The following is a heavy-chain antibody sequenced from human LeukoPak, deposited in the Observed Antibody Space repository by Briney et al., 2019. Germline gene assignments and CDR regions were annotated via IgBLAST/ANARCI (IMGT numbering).Heavy chain of an antibody. CDR3: AKGHTILWFGESYDY. CDR1: GFTFSSYA. CDR2: ISGSGGST. V-gene: IGHV3-23*01. D-gene: IGHD3-10*01. J-gene: IGHJ4*02. Sequence: GGYLRLSCAASGFTFSSYAMSWVRQAPGKGLEWVSAISGSGGSTYYAASVTGRFTISRDNSKNTLYLQMNSLRAEDTAVYYCAKGHTILWFGESYDYWGQGTLVTVSS.